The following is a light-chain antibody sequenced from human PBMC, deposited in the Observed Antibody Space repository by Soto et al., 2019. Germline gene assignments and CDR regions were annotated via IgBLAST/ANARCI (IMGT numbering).Light chain of an antibody. CDR2: QAS. CDR3: QQYNSFPYT. CDR1: ESIGRW. Sequence: DIQMTHSPSTLSASVGDRVTITCRASESIGRWLAWYQQKPGRAPKLLMYQASTLESGVPSRFSGSGSGTEFTLTISSLQPDDFATYYCQQYNSFPYTFGQGTKVDIX. V-gene: IGKV1-5*03. J-gene: IGKJ2*01.